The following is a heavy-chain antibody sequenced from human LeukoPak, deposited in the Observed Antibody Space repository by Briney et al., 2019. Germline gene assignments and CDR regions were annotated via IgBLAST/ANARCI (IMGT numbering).Heavy chain of an antibody. J-gene: IGHJ4*02. CDR2: ISSSGDST. V-gene: IGHV3-23*01. Sequence: GGSLRLSCAASGFTFSTYAMNWVRQAPGKGLEWVSGISSSGDSTYHADSVKGRFTISRDNSKNTLFLQMSSLRAEDTAVYYCAKRDGLVLADYRGQGTLVTVSS. D-gene: IGHD3-3*01. CDR1: GFTFSTYA. CDR3: AKRDGLVLADY.